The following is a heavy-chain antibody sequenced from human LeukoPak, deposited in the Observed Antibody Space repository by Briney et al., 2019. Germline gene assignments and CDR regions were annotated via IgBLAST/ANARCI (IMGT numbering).Heavy chain of an antibody. V-gene: IGHV1-46*01. CDR1: GYTFTSYY. J-gene: IGHJ4*02. CDR3: ASMILGAMVRGVNFVY. Sequence: ASVKVSCKASGYTFTSYYMHWVRQAPGQGLGWMGIMNTSGGSTSYAQKFQGRVTMTRDTSTSTAYMEMSRQRSDETAVYYCASMILGAMVRGVNFVYWGQGTLVAVSS. D-gene: IGHD3-10*01. CDR2: MNTSGGST.